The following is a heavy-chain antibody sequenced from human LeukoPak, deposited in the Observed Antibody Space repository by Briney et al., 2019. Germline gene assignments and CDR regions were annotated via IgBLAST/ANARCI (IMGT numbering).Heavy chain of an antibody. CDR2: IRYDGSNK. J-gene: IGHJ4*02. CDR3: AKTFIAVANPIDY. D-gene: IGHD6-19*01. CDR1: GFTFSSYG. V-gene: IGHV3-30*02. Sequence: GGSLRLSCTASGFTFSSYGMHWVHQAPGKGLEWVAFIRYDGSNKYYADSVKGRSTISKDNSRNTLYLQMNSLRAEDTAVYYCAKTFIAVANPIDYWGQGTLVTVSS.